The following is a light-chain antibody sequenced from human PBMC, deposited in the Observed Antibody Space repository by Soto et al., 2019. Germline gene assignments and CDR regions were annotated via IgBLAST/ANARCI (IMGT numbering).Light chain of an antibody. CDR1: ESVNDN. J-gene: IGKJ4*01. V-gene: IGKV3-15*01. CDR3: QHYNRWPLT. CDR2: DAS. Sequence: ETVMTQSPATLSVSPGERVTLSCWASESVNDNLAWYHQKPGQTTRLLIYDASTRAAGIPASFSGSGSGTEFTLTITSLQSEDFGVYYCQHYNRWPLTFGGGTKVDI.